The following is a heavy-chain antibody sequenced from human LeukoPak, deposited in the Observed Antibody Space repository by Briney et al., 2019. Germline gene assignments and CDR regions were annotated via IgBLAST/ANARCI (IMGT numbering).Heavy chain of an antibody. CDR1: GFTFTSYT. D-gene: IGHD3-9*01. V-gene: IGHV3-21*06. CDR3: PEDGKILPVYVTRFTARAF. CDR2: ISSRSTDI. Sequence: GGSLRLSCATSGFTFTSYTMNWVRQAPGKGLEWVSSISSRSTDIYYADSVKGRFTISRDNAKSSLYLQMNSLRAEDTAVYYCPEDGKILPVYVTRFTARAFGAQGT. J-gene: IGHJ4*02.